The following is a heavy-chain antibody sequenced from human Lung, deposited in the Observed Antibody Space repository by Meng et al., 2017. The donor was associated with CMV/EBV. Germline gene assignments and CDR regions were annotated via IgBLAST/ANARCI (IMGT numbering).Heavy chain of an antibody. J-gene: IGHJ6*02. CDR2: MYYSRDA. V-gene: IGHV4-59*01. D-gene: IGHD1-14*01. CDR1: GGSITSYY. CDR3: ARDWQGGAEPYGMDV. Sequence: SXTLSLXCTVSGGSITSYYWSWIRQPPGKGLEWIAYMYYSRDASYNPSLRSRVTVSVDTSKSQFSLQLISVTAADTAVYYCARDWQGGAEPYGMDVWGQGTXVTVSS.